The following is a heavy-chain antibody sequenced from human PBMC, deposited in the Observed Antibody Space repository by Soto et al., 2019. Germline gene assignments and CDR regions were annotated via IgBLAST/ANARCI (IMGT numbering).Heavy chain of an antibody. J-gene: IGHJ3*02. CDR2: INHSGST. D-gene: IGHD2-2*01. V-gene: IGHV4-34*01. Sequence: QVQLQQWGAGLLKPSETLSLTCAVYGGSFSGYYWSWIRQPPGKGLEWIGEINHSGSTNYNPSLKGRVTIAVDTSKNPFSLKLSSVTAADTAVYYCAKRKGVGCSSTSCYANDAFDIWGQGTMVTVSS. CDR3: AKRKGVGCSSTSCYANDAFDI. CDR1: GGSFSGYY.